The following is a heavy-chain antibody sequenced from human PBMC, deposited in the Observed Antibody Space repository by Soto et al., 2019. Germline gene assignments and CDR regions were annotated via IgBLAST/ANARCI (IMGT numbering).Heavy chain of an antibody. V-gene: IGHV1-3*01. D-gene: IGHD6-13*01. J-gene: IGHJ2*01. Sequence: ASVKVSCKASGYTFSSYAIHWVRQAPGQGLEWMGWINAGNGNTKYSQKFQGRVTITRDKSTSTAYMELSSLRSEDTAVYYCARGEQQLVRNWYFDLWGRGTLVTVSS. CDR1: GYTFSSYA. CDR3: ARGEQQLVRNWYFDL. CDR2: INAGNGNT.